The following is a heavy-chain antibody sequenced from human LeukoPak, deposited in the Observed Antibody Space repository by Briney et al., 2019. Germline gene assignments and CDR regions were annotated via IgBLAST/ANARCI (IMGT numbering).Heavy chain of an antibody. D-gene: IGHD3-22*01. CDR3: ARGPNDSSDY. Sequence: GASVKVSCKASGYSFTSYGISWVRQAPGQGLEWMGWSSAYNGNTNYAQKLQGRVTMTTDTSTSTVYMELSSLRSEDTAVYYCARGPNDSSDYWGQGTLVTVSS. CDR2: SSAYNGNT. J-gene: IGHJ4*02. CDR1: GYSFTSYG. V-gene: IGHV1-18*01.